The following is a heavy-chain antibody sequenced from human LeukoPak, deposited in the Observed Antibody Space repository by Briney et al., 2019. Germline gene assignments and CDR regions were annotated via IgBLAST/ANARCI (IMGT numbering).Heavy chain of an antibody. J-gene: IGHJ5*02. V-gene: IGHV4-59*01. D-gene: IGHD5-12*01. CDR3: ARKNRYGGYVWFDP. Sequence: SETLSLTCTVSGGSISSYYWSWIRQPPGKGLECIGYIYYSGSTNYNPSLKSRVTISVDTSKNQFSLKLSSVTAADTAVYYCARKNRYGGYVWFDPWGQGTLVTVSS. CDR2: IYYSGST. CDR1: GGSISSYY.